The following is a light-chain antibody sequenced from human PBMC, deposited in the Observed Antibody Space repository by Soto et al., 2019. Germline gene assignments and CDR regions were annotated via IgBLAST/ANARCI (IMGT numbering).Light chain of an antibody. CDR2: KVS. CDR1: ESLVYSAGNTH. Sequence: DVVMTQSPLSLPVTLGQPASISCRSSESLVYSAGNTHLNWFQQRPGTSPRRLIYKVSNRESGVPDRFSGRESGTDFTLKISRVEAEDVGVSDFMPGPPGPTFGPGNKVDI. J-gene: IGKJ3*01. V-gene: IGKV2-30*01. CDR3: MPGPPGPT.